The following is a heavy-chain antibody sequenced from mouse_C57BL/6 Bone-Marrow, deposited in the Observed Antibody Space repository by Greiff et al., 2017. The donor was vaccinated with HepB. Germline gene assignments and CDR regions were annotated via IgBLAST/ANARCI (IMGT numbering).Heavy chain of an antibody. CDR1: GYAFSSSW. V-gene: IGHV1-82*01. CDR2: IYPGDGDT. D-gene: IGHD2-1*01. Sequence: VQRVESGPELVKPGASVKISCKASGYAFSSSWMNWVKQRPGKGLEWIGRIYPGDGDTNYKGKFKGKATLTADKSSSTAYMQLSSLTSEDSAVYFCAVYGNYDYWGQGTTLTVSS. J-gene: IGHJ2*01. CDR3: AVYGNYDY.